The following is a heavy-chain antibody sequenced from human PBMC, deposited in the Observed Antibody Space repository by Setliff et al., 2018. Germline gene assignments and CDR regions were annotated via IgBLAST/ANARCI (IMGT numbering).Heavy chain of an antibody. CDR1: GESFSNNY. D-gene: IGHD3-3*01. Sequence: PSETLSLTCSVYGESFSNNYWSWIRQTPGKGLEWIGESNHGGSTSYHPSLKSRLTISVDTSKNQFSLKLRSVTAADTAVYYCARLSWNGLRYYGLDVWGQGTTVTV. CDR3: ARLSWNGLRYYGLDV. J-gene: IGHJ6*02. V-gene: IGHV4-34*01. CDR2: SNHGGST.